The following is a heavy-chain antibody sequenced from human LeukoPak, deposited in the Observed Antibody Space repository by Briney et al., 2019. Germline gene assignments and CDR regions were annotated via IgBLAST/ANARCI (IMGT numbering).Heavy chain of an antibody. V-gene: IGHV3-23*01. CDR2: ISGSGGSA. Sequence: GGSLRLSCAASGFTFSNYAMSWVRQAPGKGLEWVSAISGSGGSADYTDSVKGRFTISRDNSKNTLFLQMNSLRVEDTAVYYCAKVRMRGYSYVHDAFDIWGQGTMVTVSS. CDR3: AKVRMRGYSYVHDAFDI. D-gene: IGHD5-18*01. J-gene: IGHJ3*02. CDR1: GFTFSNYA.